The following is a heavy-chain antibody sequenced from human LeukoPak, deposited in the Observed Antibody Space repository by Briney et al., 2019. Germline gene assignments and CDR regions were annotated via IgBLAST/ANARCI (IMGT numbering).Heavy chain of an antibody. D-gene: IGHD1-26*01. J-gene: IGHJ6*03. CDR1: GFAFSNYG. CDR3: AKYPGGFTGIVNYYHMDV. Sequence: GGSLRLSCAASGFAFSNYGMHWVRQAPGKGLEWVAVISYDGSNKYYTDSVKGRFTISRDNSKNTLFLQMNSLRAEDTALYYCAKYPGGFTGIVNYYHMDVWGKGTTVTVSS. V-gene: IGHV3-30*18. CDR2: ISYDGSNK.